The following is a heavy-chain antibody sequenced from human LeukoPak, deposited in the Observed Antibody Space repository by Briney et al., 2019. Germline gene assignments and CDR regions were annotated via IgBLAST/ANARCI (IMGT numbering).Heavy chain of an antibody. J-gene: IGHJ5*02. Sequence: ASVKVSCKASGYTFTSYYLHWVRQPPGQGLEWMGIINPSGGSTSYAQKFQGRVTMTRDTSTSTVYMELSSLRSEDTAVYYCARDTTPGVGPKRGSHWFDPWGQGTLVTVSS. V-gene: IGHV1-46*01. D-gene: IGHD1-14*01. CDR3: ARDTTPGVGPKRGSHWFDP. CDR1: GYTFTSYY. CDR2: INPSGGST.